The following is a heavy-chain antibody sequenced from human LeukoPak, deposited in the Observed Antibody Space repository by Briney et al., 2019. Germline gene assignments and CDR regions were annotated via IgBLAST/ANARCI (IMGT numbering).Heavy chain of an antibody. CDR3: AGSQITMIVVVTNAHFDY. CDR2: IYTSGST. J-gene: IGHJ4*02. CDR1: GGSISSYY. Sequence: SETLSLTCTVSGGSISSYYWSRIRQPAGKGLEWIGRIYTSGSTNYNPSLKSRVTMSVDTSKNQFSLKLSSVTAADTAVYYCAGSQITMIVVVTNAHFDYWGQGTLVTVSS. D-gene: IGHD3-22*01. V-gene: IGHV4-4*07.